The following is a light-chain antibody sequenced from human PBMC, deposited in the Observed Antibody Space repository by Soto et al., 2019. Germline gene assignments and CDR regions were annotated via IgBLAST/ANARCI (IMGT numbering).Light chain of an antibody. Sequence: EIVLTQSTGTLSLSPGERATLSCRASQSVSSSYLAWYQQKPGQAPRLLIYGASSRATGIPDRFSGSGSGTDFTLTISRLEPEDVAVYYCQQYGSSSLTFGGGTKVEIK. V-gene: IGKV3-20*01. CDR2: GAS. CDR1: QSVSSSY. CDR3: QQYGSSSLT. J-gene: IGKJ4*01.